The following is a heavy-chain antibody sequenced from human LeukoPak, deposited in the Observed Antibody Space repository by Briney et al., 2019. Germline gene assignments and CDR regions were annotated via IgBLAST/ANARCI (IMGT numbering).Heavy chain of an antibody. Sequence: ASVKVSCKASGYIFIGYYMHWVRQAPGQGLEWMGWFNPNSGGTNYAQKFQGRVTMTEDTPTDTAYMELSSLRSEDTAVYYRATASWREGHGGAFDIWGQGTMVTVSS. CDR3: ATASWREGHGGAFDI. D-gene: IGHD6-13*01. J-gene: IGHJ3*02. CDR1: GYIFIGYY. CDR2: FNPNSGGT. V-gene: IGHV1-2*02.